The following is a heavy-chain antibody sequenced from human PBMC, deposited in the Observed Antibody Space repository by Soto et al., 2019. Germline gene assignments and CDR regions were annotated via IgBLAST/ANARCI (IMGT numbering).Heavy chain of an antibody. D-gene: IGHD3-22*01. CDR2: MYKSAT. CDR3: ARGYYYDSSGTIDY. V-gene: IGHV4-59*01. J-gene: IGHJ4*02. Sequence: SETLSLTCTVSGGSFSPNYWSWIRQPPGKGLEWIAYMYKSATSYNPSLKSRVTISVDTSKNQFSLKLSSVTAADTAVYYCARGYYYDSSGTIDYWGQGTLVTVSS. CDR1: GGSFSPNY.